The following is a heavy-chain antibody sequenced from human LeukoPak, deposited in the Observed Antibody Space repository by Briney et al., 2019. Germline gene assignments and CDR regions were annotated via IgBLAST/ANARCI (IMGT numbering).Heavy chain of an antibody. CDR2: IIPIFGTA. CDR1: GGTFSSYA. D-gene: IGHD6-19*01. V-gene: IGHV1-69*13. Sequence: ASVKVSCKASGGTFSSYATSWVRQAPGQGLEWMGGIIPIFGTANYAQKFQGRVTITADESTSTAYMELSSLRSEDTAVYYCARTGAGPFDYWGQGTLVTVSS. CDR3: ARTGAGPFDY. J-gene: IGHJ4*02.